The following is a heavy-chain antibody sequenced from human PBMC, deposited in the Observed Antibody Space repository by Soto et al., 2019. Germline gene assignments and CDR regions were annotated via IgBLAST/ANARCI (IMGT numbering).Heavy chain of an antibody. CDR3: ATSGEFTASDYFGF. CDR1: GFTFDDYG. J-gene: IGHJ4*02. Sequence: EVQLVQYGGDWVQPGRSVKLSCGASGFTFDDYGMHWVRQAPGKVLEWVSSISSNSGRIGYADSVKGRFTISTDNVKNCLYLQMNSLRDEDTPVYYCATSGEFTASDYFGFWGQGTLVTVSS. V-gene: IGHV3-9*01. D-gene: IGHD3-10*01. CDR2: ISSNSGRI.